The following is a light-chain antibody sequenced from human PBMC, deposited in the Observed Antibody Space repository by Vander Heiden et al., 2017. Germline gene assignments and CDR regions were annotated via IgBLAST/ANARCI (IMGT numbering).Light chain of an antibody. J-gene: IGKJ1*01. CDR3: QQRSNLRT. V-gene: IGKV3-11*01. Sequence: EIVLTQSPATLSLSPGERATLSCRASQSVSSYLAWYQQKPGQAPRLLIYDASNRANGIPDRFSGSGSGTDFTLTSSSREPEDFAVYYLQQRSNLRTFGEGTKVEIK. CDR1: QSVSSY. CDR2: DAS.